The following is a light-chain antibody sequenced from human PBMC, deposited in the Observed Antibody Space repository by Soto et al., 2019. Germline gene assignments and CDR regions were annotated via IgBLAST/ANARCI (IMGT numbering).Light chain of an antibody. CDR3: QQRYTTPRT. J-gene: IGKJ3*01. Sequence: TRCAHGIAVSLGERAAINCNSGQRVLYKSNNKTYLVWYQQKPGQPPKVLIYWASTRESGVPDRFSGSGSGTDFTLTISSLEAEDVAVYYCQQRYTTPRTFGPGTKVDIK. V-gene: IGKV4-1*01. CDR2: WAS. CDR1: QRVLYKSNNKTY.